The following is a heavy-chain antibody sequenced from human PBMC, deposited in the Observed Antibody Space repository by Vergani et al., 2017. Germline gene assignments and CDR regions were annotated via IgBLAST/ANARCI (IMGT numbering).Heavy chain of an antibody. J-gene: IGHJ3*02. CDR1: GYTFTSYG. D-gene: IGHD4-17*01. CDR2: ISAYNGNT. V-gene: IGHV1-18*01. CDR3: AKDVLTVTARHADAFDI. Sequence: QVQLVQSGAEVKTPGASVKVSCKASGYTFTSYGISWVRQAPGQGLEWMGWISAYNGNTNYAQKLQGRVTMTTDTSTSTAYMELRSLRSDDTAVYYCAKDVLTVTARHADAFDIWGQGTMVTVSS.